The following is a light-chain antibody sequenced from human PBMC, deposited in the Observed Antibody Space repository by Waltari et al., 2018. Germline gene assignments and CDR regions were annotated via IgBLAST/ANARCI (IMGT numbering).Light chain of an antibody. J-gene: IGKJ1*01. CDR2: ASS. V-gene: IGKV1-39*01. CDR3: QQSYSNPVT. Sequence: DIQMTQSPSSLSASVGASVTITCRASQKIDRYLNWYQQQSGKAPKLLIYASSSLQSGVPSRFGGSGSGTDFTLTISSLHPEDFATYYCQQSYSNPVTFGQGTKVDIK. CDR1: QKIDRY.